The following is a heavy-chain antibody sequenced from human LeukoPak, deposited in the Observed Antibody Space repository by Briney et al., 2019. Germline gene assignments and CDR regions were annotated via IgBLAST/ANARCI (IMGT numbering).Heavy chain of an antibody. D-gene: IGHD6-19*01. CDR2: IYYSGST. CDR3: ARHEQFSYYYYGMDV. CDR1: GGSISSSSYY. J-gene: IGHJ6*02. Sequence: SETLSPTCTVSGGSISSSSYYWGWIRQPPGKGLEWIGSIYYSGSTYYNPSLKSRVTISVDTSKNQFSLKLSSVTAADTAVYYCARHEQFSYYYYGMDVWGQGTTVTVSS. V-gene: IGHV4-39*01.